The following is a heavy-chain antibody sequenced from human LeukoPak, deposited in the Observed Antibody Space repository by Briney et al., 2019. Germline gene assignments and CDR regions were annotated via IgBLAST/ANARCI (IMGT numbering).Heavy chain of an antibody. CDR3: AREISGYYLDY. D-gene: IGHD3-22*01. CDR2: INPSGGST. V-gene: IGHV1-46*01. CDR1: GYTFTSYY. Sequence: GASVKVSCKASGYTFTSYYMHWVRQAPGQGLEWMGIINPSGGSTSYAQKFQGRVTMTRDTSTSTVYMELSSPRSEDTAVYYCAREISGYYLDYWGQGTLVTVSS. J-gene: IGHJ4*02.